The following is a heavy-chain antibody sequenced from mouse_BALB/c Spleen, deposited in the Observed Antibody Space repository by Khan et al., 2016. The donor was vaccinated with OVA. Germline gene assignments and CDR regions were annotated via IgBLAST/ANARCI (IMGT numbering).Heavy chain of an antibody. CDR2: IYPSDSYI. J-gene: IGHJ3*01. CDR3: TREGVGGSSFAY. V-gene: IGHV1-69*02. D-gene: IGHD1-1*02. Sequence: QVQLQQPGTELVRPGASVKLSCKASGYTFTNSWINRVKQRPGQGLEWIGNIYPSDSYINYNQKFRDKATLTVDKSSTTAYMHLSSPTSEDSAVYYCTREGVGGSSFAYWGQGTLVTVSA. CDR1: GYTFTNSW.